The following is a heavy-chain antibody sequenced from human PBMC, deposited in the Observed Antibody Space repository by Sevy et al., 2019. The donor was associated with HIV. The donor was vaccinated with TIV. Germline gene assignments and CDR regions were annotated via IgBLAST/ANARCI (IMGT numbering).Heavy chain of an antibody. CDR2: INPNTGGT. J-gene: IGHJ4*02. D-gene: IGHD3-22*01. CDR3: ARASEDYDNSSGHVYFDY. V-gene: IGHV1-2*06. Sequence: ASVKVSCKASGYPFTGYYMLWVRQAPGQGLEWMGRINPNTGGTNCAQKFQDRVTMTRYTSISTAYMKMSRMSCDDTAVYYGARASEDYDNSSGHVYFDYWGQGTLVTV. CDR1: GYPFTGYY.